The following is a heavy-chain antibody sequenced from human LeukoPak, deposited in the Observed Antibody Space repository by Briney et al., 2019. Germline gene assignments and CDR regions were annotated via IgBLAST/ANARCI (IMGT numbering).Heavy chain of an antibody. Sequence: SQTLSLTCTVSGGSISSGGYYWSWIRQPPGKGLEWIGYIYHSGSTYYNPSLKSRVTISVDRSKNQFSLKLSSVTAADTAVYYCARHVRFLEWLIIGDAFDIWGQGTMVTVSS. CDR2: IYHSGST. V-gene: IGHV4-30-2*01. D-gene: IGHD3-3*01. CDR1: GGSISSGGYY. CDR3: ARHVRFLEWLIIGDAFDI. J-gene: IGHJ3*02.